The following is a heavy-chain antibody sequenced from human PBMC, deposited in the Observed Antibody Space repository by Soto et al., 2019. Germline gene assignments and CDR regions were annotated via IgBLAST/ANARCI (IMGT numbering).Heavy chain of an antibody. J-gene: IGHJ6*02. CDR3: ARLTYYYDSSGYPAGYYYGMDI. Sequence: ASVKVSCKDSGYTLTSYGISWVRQATRQGLEWMGWISAYNGNTNYAQKLQGRVTMTTDTSTSTAYMELRSLRSDDTAVCYCARLTYYYDSSGYPAGYYYGMDIWGQGTTVTVSS. V-gene: IGHV1-18*01. D-gene: IGHD3-22*01. CDR1: GYTLTSYG. CDR2: ISAYNGNT.